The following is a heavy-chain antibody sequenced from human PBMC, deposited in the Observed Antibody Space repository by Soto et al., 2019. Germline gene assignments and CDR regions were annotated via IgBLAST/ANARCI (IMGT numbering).Heavy chain of an antibody. CDR3: ASVTYYDILTGYPEDAFDI. D-gene: IGHD3-9*01. J-gene: IGHJ3*02. V-gene: IGHV1-8*01. Sequence: GASVKVSYKASGYTFTSYDINWVRQATGQGLEWMGWMNPNSGNTGYAQKFQGRVTMTRNTSISTAYMELSSLRSEDTAVYYCASVTYYDILTGYPEDAFDIWGQGTMVTVSS. CDR1: GYTFTSYD. CDR2: MNPNSGNT.